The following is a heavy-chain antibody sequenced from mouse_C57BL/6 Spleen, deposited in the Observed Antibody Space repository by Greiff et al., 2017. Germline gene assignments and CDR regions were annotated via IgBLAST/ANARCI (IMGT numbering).Heavy chain of an antibody. CDR2: ISDGGSYT. D-gene: IGHD2-4*01. CDR3: AREEGYDYDGFAY. CDR1: GFTFSSYA. V-gene: IGHV5-4*01. Sequence: EVHLVESGGGLVKPGGSLKLSCAASGFTFSSYAMSWVRQTPEKRLEWVATISDGGSYTYYPDNVKGRFTLSRDNAKNNLYLQMSHLKSEDTAMYYCAREEGYDYDGFAYWGQGTLVTVSA. J-gene: IGHJ3*01.